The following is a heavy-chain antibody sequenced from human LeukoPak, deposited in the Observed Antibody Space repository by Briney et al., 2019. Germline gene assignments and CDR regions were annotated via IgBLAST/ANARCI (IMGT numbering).Heavy chain of an antibody. J-gene: IGHJ4*02. CDR1: GFTFSSYS. CDR2: ISGSSRYI. CDR3: ARVVAWSQLGSLDY. V-gene: IGHV3-21*04. Sequence: GGSLRLSCAASGFTFSSYSMNWVRQAPGKGLEWVSSISGSSRYIYYADPVKGRFTISRDNPKNPLYLQMNTLRAQDTAVYYCARVVAWSQLGSLDYWGQGTLVTVSS. D-gene: IGHD1-1*01.